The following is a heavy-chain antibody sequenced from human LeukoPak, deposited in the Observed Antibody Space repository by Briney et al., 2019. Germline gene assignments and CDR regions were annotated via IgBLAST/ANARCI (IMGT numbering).Heavy chain of an antibody. CDR3: ARGRGLDY. V-gene: IGHV3-74*03. Sequence: PGGSLRLSCAASGLTFSSDWMHWVRQAPGKGLVWVSHINNDGSTTTYADSVKGRFTISRDNAKNSLYLEMNSLTAEDTAVYYCARGRGLDYWGQGTLVTVSS. CDR2: INNDGSTT. J-gene: IGHJ4*02. CDR1: GLTFSSDW.